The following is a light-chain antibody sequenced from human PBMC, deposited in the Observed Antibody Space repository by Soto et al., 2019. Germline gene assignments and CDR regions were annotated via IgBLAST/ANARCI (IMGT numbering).Light chain of an antibody. CDR3: QQYNNWPLT. V-gene: IGKV3-15*01. CDR1: QTIKSN. J-gene: IGKJ4*01. Sequence: DIVMTQSPATLSVSPGERATLSCRASQTIKSNLAWYQQKPGQAPRLLIYGPSSRATGIPARFSGSGSGTEFTLTISSLQSEDLAVYYCQQYNNWPLTFGGGTKFEIK. CDR2: GPS.